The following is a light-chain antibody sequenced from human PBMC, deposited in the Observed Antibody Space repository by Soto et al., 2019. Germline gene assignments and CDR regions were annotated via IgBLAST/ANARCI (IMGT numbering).Light chain of an antibody. CDR2: DAS. CDR3: QQYNSYSFT. CDR1: QSISSW. J-gene: IGKJ3*01. V-gene: IGKV1-5*01. Sequence: DIQMTQSPSTLSASVGDRVTITCRASQSISSWLAWYQQKPGKAPKLLIYDASSLESGVPSRFSGSGSGTELTLHISSLQPDDFATYYCQQYNSYSFTFGPGTKVDIK.